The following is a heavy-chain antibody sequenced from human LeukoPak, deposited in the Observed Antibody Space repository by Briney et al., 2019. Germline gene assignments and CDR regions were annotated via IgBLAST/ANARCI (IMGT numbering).Heavy chain of an antibody. D-gene: IGHD3-22*01. CDR1: GASFNSDDQY. Sequence: PSETLSLTCTVSGASFNSDDQYWNWIRQSPGKGLEWIGSIHPSGMLYNNPSLESRVHMSRDTSKNQFSLNPNSVTAADTAVYFCSRGLDSRKLGYWGQGILVTVSS. CDR2: IHPSGML. J-gene: IGHJ4*02. V-gene: IGHV4-31*03. CDR3: SRGLDSRKLGY.